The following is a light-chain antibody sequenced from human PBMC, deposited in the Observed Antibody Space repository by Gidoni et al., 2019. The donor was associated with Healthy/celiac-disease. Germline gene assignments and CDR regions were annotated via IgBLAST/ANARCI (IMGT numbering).Light chain of an antibody. Sequence: SYELTQPPTVSVSPGQTARITCSGDALPKQYAYWYQQKPGQAPVLVIYKDSERPSGIPERFSGSISGTTGTLTISGVQAEDEADYYCQSADSSGTYQVFGGGTKLTVL. CDR3: QSADSSGTYQV. CDR2: KDS. J-gene: IGLJ3*02. CDR1: ALPKQY. V-gene: IGLV3-25*03.